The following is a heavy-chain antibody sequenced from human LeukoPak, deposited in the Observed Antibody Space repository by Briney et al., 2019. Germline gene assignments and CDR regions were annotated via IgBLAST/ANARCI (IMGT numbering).Heavy chain of an antibody. V-gene: IGHV4-39*01. CDR3: ARLLTRGDYSSGWYDY. CDR2: IYYSGST. CDR1: GGSITSSSYY. J-gene: IGHJ4*02. D-gene: IGHD6-19*01. Sequence: PSETLSLTCTVSGGSITSSSYYWGWIRQPPGKGLEWIGCIYYSGSTYNNPSLMRRVTISVDTSKNQFSLKLSSVTAADTAEYYCARLLTRGDYSSGWYDYWGQGALVTVSS.